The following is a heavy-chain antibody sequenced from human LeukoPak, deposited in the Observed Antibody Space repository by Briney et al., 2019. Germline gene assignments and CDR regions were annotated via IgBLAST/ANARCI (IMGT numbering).Heavy chain of an antibody. Sequence: PGGSLRLSCAASGFTFSSYAMHWVRRAPGKGLEWVANIKQDGSEKYFVDSVKGRFTISRDNAKNSLYLQMNSLRAEDTAVYYCARGRIGATSFDYWGQGTLVTVSS. D-gene: IGHD3-16*01. J-gene: IGHJ4*02. CDR2: IKQDGSEK. V-gene: IGHV3-7*03. CDR1: GFTFSSYA. CDR3: ARGRIGATSFDY.